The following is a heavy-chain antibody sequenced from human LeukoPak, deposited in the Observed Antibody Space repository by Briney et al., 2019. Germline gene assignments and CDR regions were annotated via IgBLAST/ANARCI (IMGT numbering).Heavy chain of an antibody. J-gene: IGHJ4*02. CDR3: AKEGKSWIQLWSLFDY. CDR2: SSAYNGNT. D-gene: IGHD5-18*01. Sequence: ASVKVSCKASGYTFTSYGISWVRQAPGQGLEWMGWSSAYNGNTNYAQKLQGRVTMTTDTSTSTAYMELRSLRSDDTAVYYCAKEGKSWIQLWSLFDYWGQGTLVTVSS. V-gene: IGHV1-18*01. CDR1: GYTFTSYG.